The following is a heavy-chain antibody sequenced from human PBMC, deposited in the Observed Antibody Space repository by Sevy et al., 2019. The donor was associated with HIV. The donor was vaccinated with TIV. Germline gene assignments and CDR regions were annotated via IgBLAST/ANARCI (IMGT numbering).Heavy chain of an antibody. D-gene: IGHD5-12*01. J-gene: IGHJ4*02. CDR2: IYSTGST. CDR1: GGSISTYY. V-gene: IGHV4-4*07. CDR3: ASEADGYNYVADF. Sequence: SETLSLTCTVSGGSISTYYWSWIRQPAGKGQEWIGRIYSTGSTNYNPSLKRRLSMSVDTSKNQFSLKLTSVTAADTAVYYCASEADGYNYVADFWGQGTLVTVSS.